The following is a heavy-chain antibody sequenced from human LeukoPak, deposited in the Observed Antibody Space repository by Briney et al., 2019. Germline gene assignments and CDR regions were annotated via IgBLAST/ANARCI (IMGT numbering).Heavy chain of an antibody. V-gene: IGHV4-38-2*01. Sequence: SETLSLTCAVSGYSISSGYYWGWIRQPPGKGLEWIGSIYHSGSTYYNPSLKSRVTISVDTSKTHFSLKLRSVTAAATAVYYCARHVRRYDSSGYQDWFDPWGQGTLVTVSS. D-gene: IGHD3-22*01. J-gene: IGHJ5*02. CDR1: GYSISSGYY. CDR3: ARHVRRYDSSGYQDWFDP. CDR2: IYHSGST.